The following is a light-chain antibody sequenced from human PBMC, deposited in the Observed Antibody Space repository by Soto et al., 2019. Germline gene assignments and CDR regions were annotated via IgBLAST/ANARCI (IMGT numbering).Light chain of an antibody. CDR1: QSISIW. J-gene: IGKJ1*01. CDR2: AAS. Sequence: DIQMTQSPAALSASIGDRVTITCRASQSISIWLAWYQQKPGKAPKLLIYAASSLESGIPDRFSGSGSGTDFTLTISRLEPEDFAVYYCQQYGSSGTFGQGTKVDIK. CDR3: QQYGSSGT. V-gene: IGKV1-5*03.